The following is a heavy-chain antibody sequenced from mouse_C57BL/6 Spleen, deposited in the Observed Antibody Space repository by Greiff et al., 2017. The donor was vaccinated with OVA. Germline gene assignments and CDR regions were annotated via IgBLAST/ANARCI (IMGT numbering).Heavy chain of an antibody. J-gene: IGHJ4*01. CDR2: IDPENGDT. CDR3: TTRSNYAMDY. CDR1: GFNIKDDY. V-gene: IGHV14-4*01. Sequence: VQLQQSGAELVRPGASVKVSCTASGFNIKDDYMHWVKQRPEQGLEWIGWIDPENGDTEYASKFQGKATITADTSSNTAYLQLSSLTSEDTAVYYCTTRSNYAMDYWGQGTSVTVSS.